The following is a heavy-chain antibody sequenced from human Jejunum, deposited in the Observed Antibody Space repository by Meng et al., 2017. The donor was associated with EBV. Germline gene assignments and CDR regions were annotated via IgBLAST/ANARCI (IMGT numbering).Heavy chain of an antibody. J-gene: IGHJ5*01. V-gene: IGHV3-23*01. D-gene: IGHD5/OR15-5a*01. CDR1: GFTFSAYA. Sequence: QVWESGGGLVQPGGSLRLSCAASGFTFSAYAMSWVRQAPGKGLEWVSLIGGSGGNIYYIDSVKGRFTISRDNSKNTLYLQMNSLRAEDTALYYCARGDLSVWYDFWGQGTLVTVSS. CDR3: ARGDLSVWYDF. CDR2: IGGSGGNI.